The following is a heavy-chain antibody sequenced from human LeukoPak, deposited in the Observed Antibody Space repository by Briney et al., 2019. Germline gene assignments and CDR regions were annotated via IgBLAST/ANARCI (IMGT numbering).Heavy chain of an antibody. V-gene: IGHV3-21*01. CDR1: GFTFSGYS. Sequence: PGGSPRLSCAGSGFTFSGYSMSWVRQAPGKGLEWVSFISGSSSYINYADSVKGRFTISRDNAKNSVYLQMNSLRAEDTAMYYCARLPVGAVPASNYFDYWGQGTLVTVSS. D-gene: IGHD6-19*01. J-gene: IGHJ4*02. CDR2: ISGSSSYI. CDR3: ARLPVGAVPASNYFDY.